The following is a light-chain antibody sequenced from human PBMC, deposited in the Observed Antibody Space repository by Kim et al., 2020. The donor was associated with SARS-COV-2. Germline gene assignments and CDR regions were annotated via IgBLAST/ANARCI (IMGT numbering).Light chain of an antibody. Sequence: SYELTQPPSVSVSPGQTASITCSGDKLGDKYACWYQQKPGQSPVLVIYQDSKRPSGIPERFSGSNSGNTATLTISRTQAMDEADYYCQAWDSSISVVFGG. J-gene: IGLJ2*01. CDR3: QAWDSSISVV. CDR2: QDS. CDR1: KLGDKY. V-gene: IGLV3-1*01.